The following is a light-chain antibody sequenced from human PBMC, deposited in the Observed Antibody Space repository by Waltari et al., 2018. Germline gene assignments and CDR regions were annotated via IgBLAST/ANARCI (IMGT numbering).Light chain of an antibody. J-gene: IGLJ3*02. CDR3: YSAADNTWV. V-gene: IGLV3-27*01. Sequence: SYELTQPSSVSVSPGQTARIACPGDVLAKKNPARWFQRKPGQPPVIFLYKHTGRASEIPGRFSGSKAGTTVTLTISGAQVEDEADYHCYSAADNTWVFGGGTKLTVL. CDR1: VLAKKN. CDR2: KHT.